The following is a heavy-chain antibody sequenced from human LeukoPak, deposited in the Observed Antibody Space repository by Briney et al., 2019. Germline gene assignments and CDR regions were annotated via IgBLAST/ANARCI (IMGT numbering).Heavy chain of an antibody. CDR1: GGSISSSSYY. D-gene: IGHD5-18*01. CDR2: IYYSGST. CDR3: ARAGSYGSLIDY. V-gene: IGHV4-39*07. Sequence: SETLSLTCTVSGGSISSSSYYWGWIRQPPGKGLEWIGSIYYSGSTYYNPSLKSRVTISVDTSKNQFSLKLSSVTAADTAVYYCARAGSYGSLIDYWGQGTLVAVSS. J-gene: IGHJ4*02.